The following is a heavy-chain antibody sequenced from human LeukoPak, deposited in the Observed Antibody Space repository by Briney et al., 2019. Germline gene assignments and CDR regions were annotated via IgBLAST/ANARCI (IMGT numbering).Heavy chain of an antibody. CDR3: ARLVGMTTFVDY. D-gene: IGHD3-16*01. CDR2: IYPDDSDT. J-gene: IGHJ4*02. Sequence: GESLKISCKASGYSFRTYWIGWVRQMPGKGLESMGIIYPDDSDTRYSPSFQGQVTISADKSISSAYLQWRSLKASDTAMYYCARLVGMTTFVDYWGQGTLVIVSS. CDR1: GYSFRTYW. V-gene: IGHV5-51*01.